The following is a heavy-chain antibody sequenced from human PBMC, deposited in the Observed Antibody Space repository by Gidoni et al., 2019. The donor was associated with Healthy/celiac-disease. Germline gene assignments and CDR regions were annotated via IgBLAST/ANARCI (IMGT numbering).Heavy chain of an antibody. Sequence: QVQLQQWGAGLLKPSETLSLTCAVYGGSFSGYYWSWIRQPPGKGLEWIGEINHSGSTNYNPSLKSRVTISVDTSKNQFSLKLSSVTAADTAVYYCARRSPPDGMDVWGQGTTVTVSS. CDR2: INHSGST. J-gene: IGHJ6*02. CDR3: ARRSPPDGMDV. V-gene: IGHV4-34*01. CDR1: GGSFSGYY.